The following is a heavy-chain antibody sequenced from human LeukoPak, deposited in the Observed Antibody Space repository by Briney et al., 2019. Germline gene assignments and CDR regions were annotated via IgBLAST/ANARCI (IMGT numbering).Heavy chain of an antibody. CDR1: GFTFSRSA. CDR2: ISGNGQQR. J-gene: IGHJ4*02. Sequence: GGSLRLSCSASGFTFSRSAMTWVRQLPGKGLEWVSTISGNGQQRYYGDSVKGRFSVSRDNSKNTLYLQMDSLRADDSALYYCAKDGNYLDSSGFLIPFDHWGQGTLVTVSS. CDR3: AKDGNYLDSSGFLIPFDH. D-gene: IGHD3-22*01. V-gene: IGHV3-23*01.